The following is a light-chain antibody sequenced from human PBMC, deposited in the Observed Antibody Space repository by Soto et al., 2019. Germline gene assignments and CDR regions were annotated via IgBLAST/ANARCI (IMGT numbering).Light chain of an antibody. Sequence: EIVLTQSPATLSLSPGERATLSCRASQSVSSYLAWYQQKPGQAPRLLIYDASNRATGIPARFSGSGSGTDFTLAIRSLEPEDFAVYYCQLRSNWPPRLTFGGGIKVEIK. V-gene: IGKV3-11*01. CDR2: DAS. J-gene: IGKJ4*01. CDR1: QSVSSY. CDR3: QLRSNWPPRLT.